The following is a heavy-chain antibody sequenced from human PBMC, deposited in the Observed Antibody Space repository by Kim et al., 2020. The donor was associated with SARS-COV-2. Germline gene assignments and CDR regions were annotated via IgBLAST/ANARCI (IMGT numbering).Heavy chain of an antibody. V-gene: IGHV4-59*01. CDR3: ARSGYYTDYFDY. CDR1: GGSISSYY. Sequence: SETLSLTCTVSGGSISSYYWSWIRQPPGKGLEWIGYIYYSGSTNYNPSLKSRVTISVDTSKNQFSLKLSSVTAADTAVYYCARSGYYTDYFDYWGQGTLVTVSS. J-gene: IGHJ4*02. CDR2: IYYSGST. D-gene: IGHD3-3*01.